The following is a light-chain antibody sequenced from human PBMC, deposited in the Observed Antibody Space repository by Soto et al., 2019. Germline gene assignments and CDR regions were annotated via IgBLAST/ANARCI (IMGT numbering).Light chain of an antibody. J-gene: IGKJ4*01. CDR2: LGS. V-gene: IGKV2-28*01. CDR3: MQALQTPLT. Sequence: DIVMTQSPLSLPVTPGEPASISCRSSQSLLHSNGFNYLDWYLQKPGQSPQLLIFLGSNRASGVTDKFSGSGSGTDFTRKISRVEAEDVGVYYCMQALQTPLTFGGGTKVEIK. CDR1: QSLLHSNGFNY.